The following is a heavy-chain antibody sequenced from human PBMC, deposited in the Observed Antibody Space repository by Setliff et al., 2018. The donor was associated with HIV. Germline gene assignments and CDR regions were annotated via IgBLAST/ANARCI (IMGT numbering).Heavy chain of an antibody. V-gene: IGHV4-34*01. Sequence: SETLSLTCAVYGASLSGYYWSWIRQPPGKGLEWIGEIIHSGSINYNPSLKSRVTISVDTYNNQFSLNMNSVNAADTAVYYCARGYASGYDAYGYWGQGTLVTVSS. CDR1: GASLSGYY. J-gene: IGHJ4*02. CDR2: IIHSGSI. CDR3: ARGYASGYDAYGY. D-gene: IGHD5-12*01.